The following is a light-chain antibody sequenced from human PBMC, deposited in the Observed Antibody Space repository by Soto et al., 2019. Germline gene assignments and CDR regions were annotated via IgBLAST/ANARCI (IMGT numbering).Light chain of an antibody. Sequence: QSALTQPRSVSGSPGQSVTISCTGTSSDVGGYNYVSWYRQHPGKAPRLMIYDVSTRPLGVPDRFSGSKSGNTASLTISGLQTEDGADYYCCSYAGTNNVLFVVGTKLTVL. CDR3: CSYAGTNNVL. J-gene: IGLJ2*01. CDR1: SSDVGGYNY. CDR2: DVS. V-gene: IGLV2-11*01.